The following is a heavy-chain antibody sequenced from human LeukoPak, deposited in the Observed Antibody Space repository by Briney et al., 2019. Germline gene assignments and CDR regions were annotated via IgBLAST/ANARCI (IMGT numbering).Heavy chain of an antibody. V-gene: IGHV5-51*01. CDR1: GYSFTSYW. J-gene: IGHJ4*02. CDR3: ARRHWNDVFYFDY. Sequence: GESLKISCKGSGYSFTSYWIGWVRHMPGKGLEWMVIIYPGDSDTRYSPSFQGQVTISADKSISTAYLQWSSLKASDTAMYYCARRHWNDVFYFDYWGQGTLVTVSP. D-gene: IGHD1-1*01. CDR2: IYPGDSDT.